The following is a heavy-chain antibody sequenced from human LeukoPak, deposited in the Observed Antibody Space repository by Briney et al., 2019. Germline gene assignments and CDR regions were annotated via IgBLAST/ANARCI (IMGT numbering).Heavy chain of an antibody. V-gene: IGHV4-39*01. CDR1: SDSISSSSSY. Sequence: SETLSLTCSVSSDSISSSSSYWGWIRQSSGKGLEWIGSIYYSGSTYYNPSLKSRVTISVDTSKNQFSLKLSSVTATDTAVYYCARHGFYYASGPLFDYWGQGTLVTVSS. J-gene: IGHJ4*02. CDR3: ARHGFYYASGPLFDY. D-gene: IGHD3-10*01. CDR2: IYYSGST.